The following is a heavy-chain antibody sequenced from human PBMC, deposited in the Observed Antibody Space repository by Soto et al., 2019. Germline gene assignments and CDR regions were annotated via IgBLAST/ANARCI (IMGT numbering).Heavy chain of an antibody. V-gene: IGHV4-34*01. CDR1: GGSFSGYY. CDR2: INHSGST. Sequence: QVQLQQWGAGLLKPSETLSLTCAVYGGSFSGYYWSWIRQPPGKGLEWIGEINHSGSTNYNPSLKSRVTISVDTSKNQFSPKLSSVTAADTAVYYCARGRRITIFGVDNQWGNYYYYGMDVWGQGTTVTVSS. D-gene: IGHD3-3*01. J-gene: IGHJ6*02. CDR3: ARGRRITIFGVDNQWGNYYYYGMDV.